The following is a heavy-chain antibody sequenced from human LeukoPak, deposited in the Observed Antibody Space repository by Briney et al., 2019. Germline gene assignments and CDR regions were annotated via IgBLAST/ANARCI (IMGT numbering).Heavy chain of an antibody. CDR3: ARLVGYYYYYMDV. V-gene: IGHV3-7*01. CDR1: GFTFSSYW. J-gene: IGHJ6*03. D-gene: IGHD3-10*01. Sequence: GGSLRLSCAASGFTFSSYWMSWVRQAPGKGLEWVANIKQDGSEKYYVDSVKGRFTISRDNTKNSLYLQMNSLRAEDTAVYYCARLVGYYYYYMDVWGKGTTVTVSS. CDR2: IKQDGSEK.